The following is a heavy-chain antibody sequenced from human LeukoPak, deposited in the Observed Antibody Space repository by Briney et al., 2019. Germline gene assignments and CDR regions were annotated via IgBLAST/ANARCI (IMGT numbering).Heavy chain of an antibody. CDR3: ARDDYGDQAPGGY. CDR2: INPSGGST. V-gene: IGHV1-46*03. CDR1: GYTFTSYY. Sequence: ASVNVSCKASGYTFTSYYMHGVRQAPGQGVEGMGIINPSGGSTSYVQKFQGRVTMTRDTSTSTVYMELSSLRSEDTAVYYCARDDYGDQAPGGYWGQGTLVTVSS. D-gene: IGHD4-17*01. J-gene: IGHJ4*02.